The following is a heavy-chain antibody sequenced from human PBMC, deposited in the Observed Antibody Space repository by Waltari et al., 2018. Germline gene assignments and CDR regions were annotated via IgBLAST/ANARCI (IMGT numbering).Heavy chain of an antibody. V-gene: IGHV3-15*07. CDR1: GFTFSNAW. Sequence: EVQLVESGGGLVKPGGSLRLSCAASGFTFSNAWMDWVGRIKSKTDGGTTDYAAPVKGRFTISRDDSKNTLYLQMNSLKTEDTAVYYCTTLYYYDSSGYYVSYYYYGMDVWGQGTTVTVSS. J-gene: IGHJ6*02. CDR3: TTLYYYDSSGYYVSYYYYGMDV. CDR2: IKSKTDGGTT. D-gene: IGHD3-22*01.